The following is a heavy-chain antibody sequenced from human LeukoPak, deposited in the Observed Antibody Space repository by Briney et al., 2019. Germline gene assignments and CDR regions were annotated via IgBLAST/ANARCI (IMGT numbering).Heavy chain of an antibody. CDR2: IRYNGSNK. J-gene: IGHJ6*03. CDR1: GFTFSSYG. D-gene: IGHD2-2*03. CDR3: AKDGGYCSSTSCQNYYYYDMDD. V-gene: IGHV3-30*02. Sequence: GGSLRLSCAASGFTFSSYGMHWVRQAPGKGLEWVSFIRYNGSNKYYADSVKGRFTISRDNAKNSLYLQMTSLRAEDTAVYYCAKDGGYCSSTSCQNYYYYDMDDWGKGTTVTVSS.